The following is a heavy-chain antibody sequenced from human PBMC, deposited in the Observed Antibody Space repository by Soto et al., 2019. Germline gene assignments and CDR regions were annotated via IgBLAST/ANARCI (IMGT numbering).Heavy chain of an antibody. D-gene: IGHD5-18*01. CDR1: GGTFSSYA. CDR2: IIPIFGTA. CDR3: ASTALVDRGYSYGSLFDY. J-gene: IGHJ4*02. Sequence: SVKVSCKASGGTFSSYAISWVRQAPGQGLEWMGGIIPIFGTANYAQKFQGRVTITADESTSTAYMELSSLRSEDTAVYYCASTALVDRGYSYGSLFDYWGQGTLVTVSS. V-gene: IGHV1-69*13.